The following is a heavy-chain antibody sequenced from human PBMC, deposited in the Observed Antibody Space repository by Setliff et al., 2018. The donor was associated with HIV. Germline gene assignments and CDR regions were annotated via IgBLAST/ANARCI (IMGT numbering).Heavy chain of an antibody. D-gene: IGHD3-22*01. J-gene: IGHJ3*02. CDR2: IKQSGSEI. V-gene: IGHV3-7*01. CDR3: ALVGGITVPPDGFDI. CDR1: GFSFGDFA. Sequence: GGSLRLSCTASGFSFGDFALNWVRQAPGEGLEWVATIKQSGSEIYYMDSVKGRVTVSRDNDKNVMFLQMDSLTVEDAGVYYCALVGGITVPPDGFDIWGQGTMVTVSS.